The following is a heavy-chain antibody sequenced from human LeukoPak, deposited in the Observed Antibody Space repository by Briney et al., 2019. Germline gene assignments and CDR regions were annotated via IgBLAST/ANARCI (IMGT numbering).Heavy chain of an antibody. CDR2: ISSSSSTI. D-gene: IGHD3-22*01. V-gene: IGHV3-48*01. Sequence: PGGSLRLSCAASGFTFINYNMNWVRQAPGKGLEWLSYISSSSSTIYYADSVKGRFTISRDNAKNSLYLLMNSLRAEDTAVYYCARDSSGYYGDLDYWGQGTLVTVSS. CDR3: ARDSSGYYGDLDY. J-gene: IGHJ4*02. CDR1: GFTFINYN.